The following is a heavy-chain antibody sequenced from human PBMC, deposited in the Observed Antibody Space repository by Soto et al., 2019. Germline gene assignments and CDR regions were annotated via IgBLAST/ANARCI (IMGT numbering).Heavy chain of an antibody. D-gene: IGHD3-10*01. CDR3: ARDYAGFGELLVFDY. CDR1: GGTFSSYA. V-gene: IGHV1-18*01. Sequence: ASVKVSCKASGGTFSSYAISWVRQAPGQGLEWMGWISAYNGNTNYAQKLQGRVSMTIDTSTSTAYMELRSLRSDDTAVYYCARDYAGFGELLVFDYWGQGTQVTVSS. J-gene: IGHJ4*02. CDR2: ISAYNGNT.